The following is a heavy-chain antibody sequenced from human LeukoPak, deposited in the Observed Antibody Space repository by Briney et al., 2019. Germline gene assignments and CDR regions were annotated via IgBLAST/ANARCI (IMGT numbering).Heavy chain of an antibody. CDR2: IYTSGST. CDR3: ARALRNYEVLDYYYYYMDV. V-gene: IGHV4-4*07. CDR1: GGSISSYY. J-gene: IGHJ6*03. Sequence: PSETLSLTCTVSGGSISSYYWSWIRQPAGKGLEWIGRIYTSGSTNYNPSLKSRVTMSVDTSKNQFSLKLSSVTAADTAVYYCARALRNYEVLDYYYYYMDVWGKRTTVTVSS. D-gene: IGHD4-11*01.